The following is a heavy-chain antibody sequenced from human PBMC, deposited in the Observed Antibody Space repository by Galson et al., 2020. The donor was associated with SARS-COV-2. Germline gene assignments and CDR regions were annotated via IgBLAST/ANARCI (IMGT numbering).Heavy chain of an antibody. CDR3: ARAKYSSSWYGVRGWFDP. V-gene: IGHV4-34*01. J-gene: IGHJ5*02. D-gene: IGHD6-13*01. CDR1: GGSFSGYY. Sequence: SETLSLTCAVYGGSFSGYYWSWIRQPPGKGLEWIGEINHSGSTNYNPSLKSRVTISVDTSKNQFSLKLSSVTAADTAVYYCARAKYSSSWYGVRGWFDPWGQGTLVTVSS. CDR2: INHSGST.